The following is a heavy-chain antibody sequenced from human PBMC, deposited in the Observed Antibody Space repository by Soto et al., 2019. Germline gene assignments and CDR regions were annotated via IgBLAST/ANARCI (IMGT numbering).Heavy chain of an antibody. D-gene: IGHD6-19*01. J-gene: IGHJ5*02. CDR2: ISAYNGNT. CDR1: GYTFTSYG. V-gene: IGHV1-18*01. CDR3: ARDIPVAGPSPLFDP. Sequence: ASVKVSCKASGYTFTSYGISWVRQAPGQGLEWMGWISAYNGNTNYAQKLQGRVTMTTDTSTSTAYMELRSLRSDDTAVYYCARDIPVAGPSPLFDPWGQGTVVTVYS.